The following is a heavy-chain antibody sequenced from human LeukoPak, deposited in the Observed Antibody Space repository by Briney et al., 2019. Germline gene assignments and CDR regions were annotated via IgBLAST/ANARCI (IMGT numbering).Heavy chain of an antibody. V-gene: IGHV4-59*01. D-gene: IGHD5-12*01. Sequence: PSETLSLTCTVSGGSISSYYWSWIRQPPGKGLEWIGYIYYSGSTNYNPSLKSRVTISVDTSKNQFSLKLSSVTAADTAVYYCARSLSGYVSCLGYWGQGTLVTVSS. CDR3: ARSLSGYVSCLGY. J-gene: IGHJ4*02. CDR2: IYYSGST. CDR1: GGSISSYY.